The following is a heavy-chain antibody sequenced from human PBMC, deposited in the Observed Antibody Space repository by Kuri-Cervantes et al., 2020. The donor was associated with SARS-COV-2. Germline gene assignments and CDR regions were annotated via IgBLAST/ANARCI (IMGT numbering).Heavy chain of an antibody. CDR1: GFSFNTFW. CDR2: IKQDGTDT. Sequence: LSLTCAGSGFSFNTFWMSWVRQAPGKGLEWVANIKQDGTDTFYVDSVKGRFTISRDNGGNSLFLQLSSLRAKDTAVYYCARWRSDWNTAPVDSWGQGTLVTVSS. V-gene: IGHV3-7*03. D-gene: IGHD1/OR15-1a*01. J-gene: IGHJ4*02. CDR3: ARWRSDWNTAPVDS.